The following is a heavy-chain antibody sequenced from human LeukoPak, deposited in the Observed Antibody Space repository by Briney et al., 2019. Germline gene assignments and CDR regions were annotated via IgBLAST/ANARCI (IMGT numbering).Heavy chain of an antibody. V-gene: IGHV5-51*01. CDR2: IYPGDSDT. CDR3: ARSLYYYDSSGYPHAFDI. D-gene: IGHD3-22*01. CDR1: GYSFTSYW. Sequence: GESLKISCKGSGYSFTSYWIGWVRQMPGKGLEWMGIIYPGDSDTRYSPSFQGQVTISADKSISTAYLQWSSLKASDTAMYYCARSLYYYDSSGYPHAFDIWGQGTMVTVSS. J-gene: IGHJ3*02.